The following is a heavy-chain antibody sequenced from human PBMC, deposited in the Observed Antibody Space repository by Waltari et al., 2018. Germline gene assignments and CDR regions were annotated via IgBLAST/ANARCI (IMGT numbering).Heavy chain of an antibody. CDR3: ARLAISGHFDY. CDR2: IFYSGTT. J-gene: IGHJ4*02. Sequence: QVQLQESGPGLVKPSETLSLSCSAFGASFKTSYWNWIRQPPGEGLQWVANIFYSGTTHYNPSLKNRVTISLDTSKNEVSLSLTSVTAADTAVYYCARLAISGHFDYWGQGVLVTVSS. V-gene: IGHV4-59*01. CDR1: GASFKTSY.